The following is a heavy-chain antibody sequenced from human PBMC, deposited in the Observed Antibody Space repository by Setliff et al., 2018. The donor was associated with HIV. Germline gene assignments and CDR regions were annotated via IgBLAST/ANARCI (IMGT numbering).Heavy chain of an antibody. J-gene: IGHJ4*02. CDR2: IHASGKG. V-gene: IGHV4-4*09. CDR3: ATERWLYQNFDS. D-gene: IGHD3-16*01. CDR1: GDTDFY. Sequence: KPSETLSLTCTVCGDTDFYWSWIRQSPGKGLEWIGYIHASGKGNYNPALNSRVTMSVDTFKNQFSLNLNSVTATDTAIYYCATERWLYQNFDSWGQGTQVTVSS.